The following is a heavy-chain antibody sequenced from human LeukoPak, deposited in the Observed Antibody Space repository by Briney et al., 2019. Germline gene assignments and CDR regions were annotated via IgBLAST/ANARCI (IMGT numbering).Heavy chain of an antibody. V-gene: IGHV4-39*07. Sequence: SETLSLTCTVSGDSISSSSYYWGWIRQPPGKGLEWIGSIYHSGSTYYNPSLKSRVTISVDTSKNQFSLKLSSVTAADTAVYYCARDVPPYYDFWTERGAFDIWGQGTMVTVSS. D-gene: IGHD3-3*01. J-gene: IGHJ3*02. CDR1: GDSISSSSYY. CDR2: IYHSGST. CDR3: ARDVPPYYDFWTERGAFDI.